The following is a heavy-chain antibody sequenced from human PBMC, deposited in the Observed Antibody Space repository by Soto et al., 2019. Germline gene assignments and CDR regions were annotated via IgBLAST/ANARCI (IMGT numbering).Heavy chain of an antibody. CDR1: GYTFTSYY. V-gene: IGHV1-46*03. D-gene: IGHD3-22*01. Sequence: QVRLVQSGAEVKKPGASVNVSCKASGYTFTSYYMHWVRQAPGQGLEWMGIINPGGGSASYAQKFQGRATRTADTSTNTVYMQLTSLRSEDTAVYYCATTTYFYDRSGYYYPYWGQGTLVTVSS. CDR2: INPGGGSA. J-gene: IGHJ4*02. CDR3: ATTTYFYDRSGYYYPY.